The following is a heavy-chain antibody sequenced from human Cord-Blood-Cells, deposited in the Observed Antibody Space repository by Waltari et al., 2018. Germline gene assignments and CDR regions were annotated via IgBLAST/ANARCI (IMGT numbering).Heavy chain of an antibody. CDR3: ARDRLSFDWLLFDY. J-gene: IGHJ4*02. CDR2: IWYDGSNK. V-gene: IGHV3-33*01. Sequence: QVQLVESGGGVVQPGRSLSLSCAASGSTFSSYGTPWVRQAQGKWLEVVAVIWYDGSNKYYADSVKGRFTISRDNSKNTLYLQMNSLRAEDTAVYYCARDRLSFDWLLFDYWGQGTLVTVSS. D-gene: IGHD3-9*01. CDR1: GSTFSSYG.